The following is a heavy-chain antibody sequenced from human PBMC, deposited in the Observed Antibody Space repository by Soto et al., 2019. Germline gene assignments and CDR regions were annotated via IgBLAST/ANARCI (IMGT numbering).Heavy chain of an antibody. Sequence: DVQVLEAGGDWGQPAGSLRLSCAASGFSVGRYALRWVRQAPGQGLDWVSAISGSGGTTDYAGSVQGRFTISRDNSKNTQYLQMDSLRAEVTALYYCAKFLVATGGSSCWPWFFEHLGQGTLVTVSS. V-gene: IGHV3-23*01. J-gene: IGHJ4*02. CDR1: GFSVGRYA. CDR3: AKFLVATGGSSCWPWFFEH. CDR2: ISGSGGTT. D-gene: IGHD6-13*01.